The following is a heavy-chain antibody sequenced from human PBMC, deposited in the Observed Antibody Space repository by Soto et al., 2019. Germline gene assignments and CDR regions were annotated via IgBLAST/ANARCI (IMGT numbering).Heavy chain of an antibody. CDR2: TYWDNDN. J-gene: IGHJ4*02. Sequence: QITLKESGPTLVKPTQTLTLTCSFSGFSISTSGVGVGWIRQPPGKALEWLAFTYWDNDNRYNPSLKSRLTVAKDASKSLVVLLMTNMDPVDTATSYCAHRRGGYNWDDGYFDYWGQGTLVTVSS. D-gene: IGHD1-20*01. CDR3: AHRRGGYNWDDGYFDY. V-gene: IGHV2-5*02. CDR1: GFSISTSGVG.